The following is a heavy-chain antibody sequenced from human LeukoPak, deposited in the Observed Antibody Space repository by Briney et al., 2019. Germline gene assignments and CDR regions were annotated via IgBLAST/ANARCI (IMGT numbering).Heavy chain of an antibody. D-gene: IGHD2-8*01. CDR1: GFTXXXXW. Sequence: PGGSXRLSCAASGFTXXXXWMHWVXQAPGXGXVXXXRINSDASSTSYADSVKGRFTISRDNAKNTLYLQMNSLRAEDTAVYYCARVQGHPPNGLDVWGQGTMVTVSS. CDR3: ARVQGHPPNGLDV. V-gene: IGHV3-74*01. J-gene: IGHJ3*01. CDR2: INSDASST.